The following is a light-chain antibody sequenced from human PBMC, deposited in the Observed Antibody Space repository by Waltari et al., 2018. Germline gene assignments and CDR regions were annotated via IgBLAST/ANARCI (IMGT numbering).Light chain of an antibody. J-gene: IGLJ3*02. CDR2: GNS. CDR3: QSYDSSLSGWGV. V-gene: IGLV1-40*01. CDR1: SSNIGAGYD. Sequence: QSVLTQPPSVSGAPGQRVTISCTGSSSNIGAGYDVHWYQQLPGTAPKLLIYGNSKRPSGVPDRFSGSKSGTSASLAITGLQAEDEADYYGQSYDSSLSGWGVFGGGTKLTVL.